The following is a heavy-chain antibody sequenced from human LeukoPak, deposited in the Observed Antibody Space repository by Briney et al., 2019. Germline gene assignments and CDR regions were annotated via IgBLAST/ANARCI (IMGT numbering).Heavy chain of an antibody. D-gene: IGHD6-6*01. Sequence: GGSLRLSCAASGFTFSSYAMHWVRQAPGKGLEWVAVISYDGSNKYYADSVKGRFTISRDNAKNSLYLQMNSLRVEDTAVYYCARGGNSSWDYWGQGALVTVSS. V-gene: IGHV3-30*04. CDR2: ISYDGSNK. CDR3: ARGGNSSWDY. CDR1: GFTFSSYA. J-gene: IGHJ4*02.